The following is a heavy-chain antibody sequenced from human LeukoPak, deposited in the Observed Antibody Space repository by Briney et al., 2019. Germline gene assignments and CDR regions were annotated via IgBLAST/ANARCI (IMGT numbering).Heavy chain of an antibody. CDR1: GGSISSGGYY. CDR3: ARAAEYSPFDY. Sequence: SETLSLTCTVSGGSISSGGYYWRWIRQPPGKGLEWIGYIYHSGSTYYNPSLKSRVTISVDRSKNQFSLKLSSVTAADTAVYYCARAAEYSPFDYWGQGTLVTVSS. J-gene: IGHJ4*02. D-gene: IGHD5-18*01. V-gene: IGHV4-30-2*01. CDR2: IYHSGST.